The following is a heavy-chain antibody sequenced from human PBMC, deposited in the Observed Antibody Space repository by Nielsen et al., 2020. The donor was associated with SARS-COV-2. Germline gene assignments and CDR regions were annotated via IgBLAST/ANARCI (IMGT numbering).Heavy chain of an antibody. CDR2: IYYSGST. Sequence: SETLSPTCTVSGGSLSISSYYWGWIRQPPGKGLEWIGSIYYSGSTYYNPSLKSRVTISVDTSKNQFSLKLSSVTAADTAVYYCARRGDYGGNSGPWGQGTLVTVSS. J-gene: IGHJ5*02. CDR3: ARRGDYGGNSGP. V-gene: IGHV4-39*01. D-gene: IGHD4-23*01. CDR1: GGSLSISSYY.